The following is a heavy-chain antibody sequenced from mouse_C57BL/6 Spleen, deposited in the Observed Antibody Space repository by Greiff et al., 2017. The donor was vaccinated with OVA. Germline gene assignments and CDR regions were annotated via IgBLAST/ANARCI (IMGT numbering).Heavy chain of an antibody. D-gene: IGHD1-1*01. J-gene: IGHJ1*03. V-gene: IGHV5-4*01. CDR1: GFTFSSYA. CDR3: ARDHGSSYWYFDV. CDR2: ISDGGSYT. Sequence: EVQLQESGGGLVKPGGSLKLSCAASGFTFSSYAMSWVRQTPEKRLEWVATISDGGSYTYYPDNVKGRFTISRDNAKNNLYLQMSHLKSEDTAMYYCARDHGSSYWYFDVWGTGTTVTVSS.